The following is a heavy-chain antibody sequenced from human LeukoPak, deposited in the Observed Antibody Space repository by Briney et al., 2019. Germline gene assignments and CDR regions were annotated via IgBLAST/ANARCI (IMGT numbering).Heavy chain of an antibody. CDR3: AKDRGTVAAAGTVLDY. CDR1: GFTFSSYG. CDR2: ISDSGGST. Sequence: GGSLRLSCAASGFTFSSYGMSWGRQAPGKGLEWVSGISDSGGSTYYADSVKGRFTISRDNSKNTLYLQINSLRTEDTAMYYCAKDRGTVAAAGTVLDYWGQGTLVTVSS. D-gene: IGHD6-13*01. V-gene: IGHV3-23*01. J-gene: IGHJ4*02.